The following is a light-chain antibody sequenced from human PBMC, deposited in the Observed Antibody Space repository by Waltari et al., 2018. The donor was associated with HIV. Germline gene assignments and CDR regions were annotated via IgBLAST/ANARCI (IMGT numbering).Light chain of an antibody. V-gene: IGLV2-14*03. J-gene: IGLJ3*02. CDR3: SSYTSSSTLWV. CDR2: DVS. Sequence: QSALTQTASATGSPGQSITISCTGTSRDVGGYTYVSWYQQHPGKAPKLMIYDVSNRPSGVSNRFSGSKSGNTASLTISGLQAEDEADYYCSSYTSSSTLWVFGGGTKLTVL. CDR1: SRDVGGYTY.